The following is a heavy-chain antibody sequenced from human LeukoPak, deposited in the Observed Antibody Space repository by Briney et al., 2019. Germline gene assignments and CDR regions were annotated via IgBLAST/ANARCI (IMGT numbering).Heavy chain of an antibody. Sequence: GGSLRLSCAVSGITLSNYGMSWVRQAPGKGLEWVAGISDSGGRTNYADSVKGRFTISRDNPKNALYLQMNSLRAEDTAVYFCAERGVVIRVILVGFHKEAYYFDSWGQGALVTVSS. D-gene: IGHD3-22*01. J-gene: IGHJ4*02. V-gene: IGHV3-23*01. CDR3: AERGVVIRVILVGFHKEAYYFDS. CDR2: ISDSGGRT. CDR1: GITLSNYG.